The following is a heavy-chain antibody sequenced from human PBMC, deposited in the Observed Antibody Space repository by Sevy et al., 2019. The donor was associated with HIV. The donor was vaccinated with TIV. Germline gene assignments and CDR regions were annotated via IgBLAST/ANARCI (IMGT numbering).Heavy chain of an antibody. V-gene: IGHV1-18*04. CDR3: ARVSPYYYDSSGYYFRRGGYYFDY. J-gene: IGHJ4*02. Sequence: ASVKVSCKASGYTFTSYGISWVRQAPGQGLEWMGWISAYNGNTNYAQKLQGRVTMTTDTSTSTAYMELRSLRPDDTAVYYCARVSPYYYDSSGYYFRRGGYYFDYWGQGTLVTVSS. D-gene: IGHD3-22*01. CDR2: ISAYNGNT. CDR1: GYTFTSYG.